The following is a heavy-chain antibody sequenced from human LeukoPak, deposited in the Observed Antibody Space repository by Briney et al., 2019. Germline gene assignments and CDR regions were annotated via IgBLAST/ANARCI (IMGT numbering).Heavy chain of an antibody. CDR2: IWANGQNK. CDR1: GFTFSSNG. V-gene: IGHV3-33*01. CDR3: ARHRCSSTTCSFDS. Sequence: GGSLRLSCAASGFTFSSNGIHWVRQAPGKGLQWVAVIWANGQNKHYEDSVKGRFTISRDNAKNSLYLHMNSLRPEDTAFYHCARHRCSSTTCSFDSWGQGSLVTVSS. D-gene: IGHD2-2*01. J-gene: IGHJ4*02.